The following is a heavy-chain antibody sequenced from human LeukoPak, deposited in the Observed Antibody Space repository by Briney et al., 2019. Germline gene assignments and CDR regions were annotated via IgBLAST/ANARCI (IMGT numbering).Heavy chain of an antibody. CDR3: ARDLRGYYDSSGYDWFDP. CDR1: GFTFSDYY. V-gene: IGHV3-11*01. Sequence: GGSLRLSCAASGFTFSDYYMSWIRQAPGKGLEWVSYISSSGSTIYYADSVKGRFTISRDNAKNSLYLQMNSLRAEDTAVYYCARDLRGYYDSSGYDWFDPWGQGTLVTVSS. D-gene: IGHD3-22*01. J-gene: IGHJ5*02. CDR2: ISSSGSTI.